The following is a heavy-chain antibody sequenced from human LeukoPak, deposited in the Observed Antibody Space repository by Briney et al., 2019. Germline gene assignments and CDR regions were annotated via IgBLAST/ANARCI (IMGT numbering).Heavy chain of an antibody. J-gene: IGHJ5*02. V-gene: IGHV4-4*07. Sequence: SETLSLTCAVYGGSFSGYYWSWIRQPAGKGLEWIGRIYTSGSTNYNPSLKSRVTMSVDTSKNQFSLKLSSVTAADTAVYYCARDTGFWSGYYKRVSWFDPWGQGTLVTVSS. CDR2: IYTSGST. D-gene: IGHD3-3*01. CDR3: ARDTGFWSGYYKRVSWFDP. CDR1: GGSFSGYY.